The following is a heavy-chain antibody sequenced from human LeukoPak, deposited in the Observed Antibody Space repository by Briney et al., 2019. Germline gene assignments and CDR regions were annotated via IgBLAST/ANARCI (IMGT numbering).Heavy chain of an antibody. CDR1: GGSISSYY. CDR3: ARVHDYGDYFDY. Sequence: SETLSLTCTVSGGSISSYYWSWIRQPPGKGLEWIGYIYYSGSTNYNPSLKSRVTISVDTSKNQFSLKLSSVTAADTAAYYCARVHDYGDYFDYWGQGTLVTVSS. J-gene: IGHJ4*02. V-gene: IGHV4-59*01. D-gene: IGHD4-17*01. CDR2: IYYSGST.